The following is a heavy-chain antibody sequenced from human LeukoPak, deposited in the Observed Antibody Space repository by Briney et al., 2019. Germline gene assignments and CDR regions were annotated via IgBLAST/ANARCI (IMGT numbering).Heavy chain of an antibody. V-gene: IGHV3-11*01. CDR3: AKLDGDYVLDAFDI. D-gene: IGHD4-17*01. Sequence: GGSLRLSCAASGFTFSDYYMSWIRQAPGKGLEWVSYISSSGSTIYYADSVKGRFTISRDNAKNSLYLQMNSLRAEDTAVYYCAKLDGDYVLDAFDIWGQGTMVTVSS. J-gene: IGHJ3*02. CDR1: GFTFSDYY. CDR2: ISSSGSTI.